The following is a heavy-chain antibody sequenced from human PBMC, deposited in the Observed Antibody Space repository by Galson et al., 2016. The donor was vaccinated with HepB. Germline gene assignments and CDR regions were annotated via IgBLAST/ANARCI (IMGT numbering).Heavy chain of an antibody. Sequence: ETLSLTCTVSGGSISSYYWSWIRQPPGKGLEWMGYIYNSGNTNYNPSLKSRVTISVDTSKNQISLKLTSVSAADTAVYYWARDRGGYNPFDYWGQGMLVTVSS. CDR1: GGSISSYY. J-gene: IGHJ4*02. CDR3: ARDRGGYNPFDY. CDR2: IYNSGNT. D-gene: IGHD5-24*01. V-gene: IGHV4-59*01.